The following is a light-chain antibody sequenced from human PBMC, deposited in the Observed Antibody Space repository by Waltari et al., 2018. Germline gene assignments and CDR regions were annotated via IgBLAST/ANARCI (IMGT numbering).Light chain of an antibody. CDR3: QQYGSSPWT. CDR2: GAS. J-gene: IGKJ1*01. V-gene: IGKV3-20*01. Sequence: EIVLTQYPGTLSLSPGERATLSCRASQIVRSSFLAWYQQKPGQAPRLLIYGASSRATGIPDRFSGGGSGTDFTLTISRLEPEDFAVYYCQQYGSSPWTFGQGSKVEIK. CDR1: QIVRSSF.